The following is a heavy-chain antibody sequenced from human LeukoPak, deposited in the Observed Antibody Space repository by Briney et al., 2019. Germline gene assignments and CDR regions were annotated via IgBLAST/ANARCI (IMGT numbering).Heavy chain of an antibody. CDR2: IYSGGST. CDR3: ARGEEWIGGDYERAAVHYYYYYYMDV. Sequence: GGSLRLSCAASGFTVSSNYMSWVRQAPGKGLEWVSVIYSGGSTYYADSVKGRFTISRDNSKNTLYLQMNSLRSEDTAVYYCARGEEWIGGDYERAAVHYYYYYYMDVWGKGTTVTVSS. CDR1: GFTVSSNY. V-gene: IGHV3-53*05. J-gene: IGHJ6*03. D-gene: IGHD4-17*01.